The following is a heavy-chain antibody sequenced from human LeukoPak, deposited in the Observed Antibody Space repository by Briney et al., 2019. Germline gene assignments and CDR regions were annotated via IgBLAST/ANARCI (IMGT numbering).Heavy chain of an antibody. CDR3: ATRDTALYAFDI. Sequence: SETLSLTCAVSGGSISSSNWWSWVRQPPGKGLEWIGEIYHSGSTNHNPSLKSRVTISVDKSKNQFSLKLSSVTAADTAVYYCATRDTALYAFDIWGQGTMVTVSS. V-gene: IGHV4-4*02. CDR2: IYHSGST. CDR1: GGSISSSNW. D-gene: IGHD5-24*01. J-gene: IGHJ3*02.